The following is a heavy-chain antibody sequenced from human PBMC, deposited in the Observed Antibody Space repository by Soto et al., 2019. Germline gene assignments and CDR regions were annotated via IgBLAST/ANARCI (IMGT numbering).Heavy chain of an antibody. V-gene: IGHV4-59*01. CDR3: ASRRPGVGIFYGMDV. J-gene: IGHJ6*02. CDR1: GGSISNYY. CDR2: LYNSGIT. Sequence: NPSETLSLTCTVSGGSISNYYWNWIRQSPGKGLEWIGHLYNSGITNYNPSLKSRVTISVDTSNNQFSLKLSSVTAADTPVYYCASRRPGVGIFYGMDVWGQGTSVTVS. D-gene: IGHD2-8*01.